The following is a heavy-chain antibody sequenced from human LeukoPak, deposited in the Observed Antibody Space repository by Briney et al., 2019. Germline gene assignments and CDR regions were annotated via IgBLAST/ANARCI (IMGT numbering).Heavy chain of an antibody. CDR2: ISWNSGSI. CDR1: GFTFDDYA. J-gene: IGHJ4*02. D-gene: IGHD6-19*01. V-gene: IGHV3-9*01. CDR3: TKDTDSSIDY. Sequence: GRSLRLSCAASGFTFDDYAMHWVRQAPGKGLEWVSGISWNSGSIGYADSVKGRFTITRDNAKNSLYLQMNSLRAEDTALYYCTKDTDSSIDYWGQGTLVTVSS.